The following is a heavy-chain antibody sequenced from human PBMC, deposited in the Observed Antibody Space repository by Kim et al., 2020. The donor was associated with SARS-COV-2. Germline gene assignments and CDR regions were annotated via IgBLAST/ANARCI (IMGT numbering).Heavy chain of an antibody. J-gene: IGHJ4*02. Sequence: SYLYYADSVKGRFTISRDNAKNSLYLQMNSLRAEDTAVYYCASLYYYDSLWGQGTLVTVSS. CDR2: SYL. D-gene: IGHD3-22*01. CDR3: ASLYYYDSL. V-gene: IGHV3-21*01.